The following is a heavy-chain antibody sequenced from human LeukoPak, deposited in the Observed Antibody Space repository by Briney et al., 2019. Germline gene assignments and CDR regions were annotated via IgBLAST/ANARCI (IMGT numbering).Heavy chain of an antibody. CDR1: GFTVSSNF. D-gene: IGHD4/OR15-4a*01. CDR2: IYSGGST. Sequence: GGSLRLSCAASGFTVSSNFMSWVRQAPGKGLEWVSVIYSGGSTYYADSVKGRFTISRDNSKNTVYLQMNNLRAEDTAVYYCVRNYGEYVYILGYWGQGTLVTVSS. CDR3: VRNYGEYVYILGY. J-gene: IGHJ4*02. V-gene: IGHV3-53*01.